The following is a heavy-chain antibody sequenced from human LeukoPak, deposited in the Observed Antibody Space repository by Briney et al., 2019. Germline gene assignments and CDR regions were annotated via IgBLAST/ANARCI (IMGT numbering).Heavy chain of an antibody. D-gene: IGHD1-26*01. V-gene: IGHV4-4*07. CDR3: ARENSGSYREFAY. CDR1: GGSTSSYY. J-gene: IGHJ4*02. CDR2: IYISGST. Sequence: SETLSLTCTVSGGSTSSYYSSWIRQPAGKGLERIWRIYISGSTNYTAPPKSRVSISVDTSKNTISLKRSCVTAAERAVFYCARENSGSYREFAYGGQGTLVTVPS.